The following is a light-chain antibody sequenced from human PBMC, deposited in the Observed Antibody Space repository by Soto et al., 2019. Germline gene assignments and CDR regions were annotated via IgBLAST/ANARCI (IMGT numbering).Light chain of an antibody. J-gene: IGKJ4*01. CDR1: QSISSY. CDR2: AAS. V-gene: IGKV1-39*01. CDR3: QQSYSTPPRLT. Sequence: DIQMTQSPSSLSASVGDRVTITCRASQSISSYLNWYQQKPGKAPKLLIYAASSLQSGVPSRFSGSGYGTDFTLTISSLQPEDFATYYCQQSYSTPPRLTFGGGTKV.